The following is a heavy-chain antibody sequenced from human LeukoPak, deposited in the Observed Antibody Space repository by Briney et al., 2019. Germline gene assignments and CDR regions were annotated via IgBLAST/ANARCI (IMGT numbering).Heavy chain of an antibody. CDR1: GFTFSSYS. J-gene: IGHJ4*02. CDR3: ARDLMVRGVSDY. CDR2: ISSSSSYI. Sequence: GGSLRLSCAASGFTFSSYSMNWVRQAPGKGLEWVSSISSSSSYIYYADSVKGRFTISRDNAKNSLYLQMNGLRAEDTAVYYCARDLMVRGVSDYWGQGTLVTVSS. D-gene: IGHD3-10*01. V-gene: IGHV3-21*01.